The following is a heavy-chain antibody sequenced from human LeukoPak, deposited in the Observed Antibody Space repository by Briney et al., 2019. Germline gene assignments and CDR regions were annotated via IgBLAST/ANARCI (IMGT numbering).Heavy chain of an antibody. Sequence: GGSLRLSCAASGFTVSSNYMSWVRQAPGKGLEWVSVYSGGSTYYADSVKGRFTISRDNSKNTLYLQMNRLRAEDTAVYYCAKQARWSGYFYFLPFDYWGQGTLVTVSS. D-gene: IGHD3-3*01. CDR3: AKQARWSGYFYFLPFDY. J-gene: IGHJ4*02. CDR1: GFTVSSNY. CDR2: YSGGST. V-gene: IGHV3-66*01.